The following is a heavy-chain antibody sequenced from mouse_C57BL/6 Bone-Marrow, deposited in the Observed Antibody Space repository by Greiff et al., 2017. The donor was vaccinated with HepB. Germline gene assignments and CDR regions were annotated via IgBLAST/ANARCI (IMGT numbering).Heavy chain of an antibody. CDR3: AREGAWFAY. Sequence: QVQLQQSGAELARPGASVKMSCKASGYTFTSYTMHWVKQRPGQGLEWIGYLNPSSGYTKYNQKFKDKATLTADKSSSTAYMQLSSLTSEDSAVYYCAREGAWFAYWGQGTLVTVSA. J-gene: IGHJ3*01. CDR1: GYTFTSYT. V-gene: IGHV1-4*01. CDR2: LNPSSGYT.